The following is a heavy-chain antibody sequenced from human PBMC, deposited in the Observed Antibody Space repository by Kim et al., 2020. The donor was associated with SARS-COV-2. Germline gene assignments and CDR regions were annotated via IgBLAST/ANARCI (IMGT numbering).Heavy chain of an antibody. V-gene: IGHV6-1*01. CDR3: ARGGWDSSGYYRPYYYYYMDV. D-gene: IGHD3-22*01. CDR2: TYYRSKWYN. CDR1: GDSVSSNSAA. J-gene: IGHJ6*03. Sequence: SQTLSLTCAISGDSVSSNSAAWNWIRQSPSRGLEWLGRTYYRSKWYNDYAVSVKSRITINPDTSKNQFSLQLNSVTPEDTAVYYCARGGWDSSGYYRPYYYYYMDVWGKGTTVTVSS.